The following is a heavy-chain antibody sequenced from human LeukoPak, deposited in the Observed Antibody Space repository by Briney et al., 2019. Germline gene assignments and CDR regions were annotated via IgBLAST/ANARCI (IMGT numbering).Heavy chain of an antibody. D-gene: IGHD5-18*01. CDR2: IIPIFGTA. Sequence: ASVKVSCKASGYTFTSYGISWVRQAPGQGLEWMGGIIPIFGTANYAQKFQGRVAITPDESTSTAYMELSSLRSEDTAVYYCARAVGAYSYGTRYYFDYWGQGTLVTVSS. CDR1: GYTFTSYG. V-gene: IGHV1-69*13. J-gene: IGHJ4*02. CDR3: ARAVGAYSYGTRYYFDY.